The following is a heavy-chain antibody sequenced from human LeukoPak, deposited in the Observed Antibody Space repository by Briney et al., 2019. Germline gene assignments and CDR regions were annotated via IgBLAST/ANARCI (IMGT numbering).Heavy chain of an antibody. CDR2: ISSSSSYT. J-gene: IGHJ5*02. Sequence: PGGSLRLSCVASGFTFSDYYMSWIRQAPGKGLEWVSYISSSSSYTNYADSVKGRFTISRDNAKNSLYLQMNSLRAEDTAVYYCARGDGDYRWFDPWGQGTLVTVSS. V-gene: IGHV3-11*06. CDR3: ARGDGDYRWFDP. CDR1: GFTFSDYY. D-gene: IGHD4-17*01.